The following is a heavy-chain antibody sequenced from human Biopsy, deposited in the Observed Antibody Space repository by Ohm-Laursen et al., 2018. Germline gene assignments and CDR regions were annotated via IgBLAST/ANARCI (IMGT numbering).Heavy chain of an antibody. D-gene: IGHD4-17*01. CDR2: ISAYNGHT. Sequence: ASVKVSCKASGYSFTSYYMHWVRQAPGQGLEWMGWISAYNGHTKFARKFQDRVTMTTDTFTTTAYMDLRSLRSDDTAVYYCARDPHGEGRDYGSYFDYWGQGTLVTVSS. CDR1: GYSFTSYY. J-gene: IGHJ4*02. V-gene: IGHV1-18*04. CDR3: ARDPHGEGRDYGSYFDY.